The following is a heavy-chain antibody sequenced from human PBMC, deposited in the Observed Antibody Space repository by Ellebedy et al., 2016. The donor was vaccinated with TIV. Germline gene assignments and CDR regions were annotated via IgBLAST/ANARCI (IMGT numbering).Heavy chain of an antibody. Sequence: SETLSLTCAVYGGSFSGYYWSWIRQPPGKGLEWIGEINHSGSTNYNPSLKSRVTISVDTSKNQFSLKLSSVTAADTAVYYCARGSRGYGSQGDYWGQGTLVTFSS. J-gene: IGHJ4*02. V-gene: IGHV4-34*01. CDR3: ARGSRGYGSQGDY. D-gene: IGHD3-10*01. CDR2: INHSGST. CDR1: GGSFSGYY.